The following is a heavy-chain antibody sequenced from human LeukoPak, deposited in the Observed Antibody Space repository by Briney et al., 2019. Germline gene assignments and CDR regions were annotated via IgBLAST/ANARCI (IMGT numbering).Heavy chain of an antibody. CDR1: GFTFSSYA. D-gene: IGHD5-18*01. J-gene: IGHJ4*02. Sequence: PGGSLRLSCAASGFTFSSYAMSWVRQAPGKGLEWVSAISGSGGSTYYADSVKGRFTISRDNSKNTLYLQMNSLRAEDTAVYYCATGNRGYKSGYDYWGQGTLVTVSS. CDR3: ATGNRGYKSGYDY. V-gene: IGHV3-23*01. CDR2: ISGSGGST.